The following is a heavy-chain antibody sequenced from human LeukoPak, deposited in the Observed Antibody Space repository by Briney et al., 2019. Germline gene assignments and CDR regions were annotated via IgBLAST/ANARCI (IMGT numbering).Heavy chain of an antibody. V-gene: IGHV3-48*03. CDR2: INSGGTTV. CDR3: ARDAGGHTNWFDP. Sequence: PGGSLRLSCAASGFTFSNFEMNWVRQAPGKGLEWVSYINSGGTTVYYADSVKGRFTISRDNAKNSLYLQMNGLRAEDTAVYYCARDAGGHTNWFDPWGQGTLVIVSS. CDR1: GFTFSNFE. J-gene: IGHJ5*02. D-gene: IGHD4-23*01.